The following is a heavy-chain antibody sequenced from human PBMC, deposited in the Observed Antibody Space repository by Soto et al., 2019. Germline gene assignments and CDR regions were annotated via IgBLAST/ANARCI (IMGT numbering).Heavy chain of an antibody. Sequence: PSETLSLTCTVSGGSISSGDYYWSWIRQPPGKGLEWIGYIYYSGSTYYNPSLKSRVTISVDTSKNQYSLKLSSVTAADTALYYCASASITIFGVDVYYYGMDVWGQGTTVTVSS. CDR1: GGSISSGDYY. V-gene: IGHV4-30-4*01. CDR2: IYYSGST. J-gene: IGHJ6*02. D-gene: IGHD3-3*01. CDR3: ASASITIFGVDVYYYGMDV.